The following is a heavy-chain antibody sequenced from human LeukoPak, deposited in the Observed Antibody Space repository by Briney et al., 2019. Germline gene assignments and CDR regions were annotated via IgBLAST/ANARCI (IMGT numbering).Heavy chain of an antibody. CDR1: GFTFSSYT. D-gene: IGHD5-12*01. CDR3: ARGGGGYASSLNY. CDR2: ISYDGSNK. V-gene: IGHV3-30*09. J-gene: IGHJ4*02. Sequence: GGSLRLSCAASGFTFSSYTMHWVRQAPGKGLEWVAVISYDGSNKYYADSVKGRFAISRDNSENTLYLQMNSLRAEDTALYYCARGGGGYASSLNYWGQGTLVTVSS.